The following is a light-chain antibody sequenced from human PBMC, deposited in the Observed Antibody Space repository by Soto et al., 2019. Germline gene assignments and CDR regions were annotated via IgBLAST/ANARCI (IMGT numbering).Light chain of an antibody. J-gene: IGLJ7*01. V-gene: IGLV1-51*01. CDR3: GTWDSSLSAAV. Sequence: QAVVTQPPSVSAAPGQKVTISCSGSSSNIGNNYVSWYQQLPGTAPKLLIYDNNKRPSGIPDRFSASKSGTSATLAITGLQAGDEAGYYCGTWDSSLSAAVFGGGTQLTVL. CDR2: DNN. CDR1: SSNIGNNY.